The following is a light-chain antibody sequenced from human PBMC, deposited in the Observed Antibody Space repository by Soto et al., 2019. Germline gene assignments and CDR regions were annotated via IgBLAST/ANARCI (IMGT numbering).Light chain of an antibody. CDR2: GAS. CDR1: RSVSSN. J-gene: IGKJ1*01. V-gene: IGKV3-15*01. Sequence: EIVMTQFPATLSVSPGETATLSCRTSRSVSSNLAWYQQNPGQAPRLLFYGASTRATGIPARFSGTGSGTDFTLTIHSLQSEDFAVYYCQQYDNWPWTFGQGTKVDIK. CDR3: QQYDNWPWT.